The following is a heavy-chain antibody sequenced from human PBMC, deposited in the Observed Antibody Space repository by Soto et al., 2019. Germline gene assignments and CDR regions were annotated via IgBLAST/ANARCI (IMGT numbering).Heavy chain of an antibody. CDR1: GFTVSSNY. CDR2: IYSGGST. CDR3: AREGDGHNPNWFDL. V-gene: IGHV3-53*02. J-gene: IGHJ5*02. Sequence: EVQVVETGGGLIQPGGSLRLSCAVSGFTVSSNYMSWVRQPPGKGPEWVSAIYSGGSTYYADSVKGRFTISRDNSKNTLYLQMNILRAAGAAVYYCAREGDGHNPNWFDLWGQGTLVTVSS. D-gene: IGHD1-26*01.